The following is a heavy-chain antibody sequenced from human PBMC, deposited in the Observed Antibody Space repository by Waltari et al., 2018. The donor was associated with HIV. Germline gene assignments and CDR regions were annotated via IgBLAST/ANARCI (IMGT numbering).Heavy chain of an antibody. J-gene: IGHJ3*01. CDR2: ISLTVYGATT. CDR1: GFKFGDYA. CDR3: ARVPLTTIGGVFTDDAFDL. V-gene: IGHV3-49*04. Sequence: EVQLVDSGGGLVQPGRSLRLSCKGSGFKFGDYAWSWVRQAPGKGLEWVGFISLTVYGATTNFAASVRDRFTISRDDSKAIAYLQMNSLKTEDTAVYYCARVPLTTIGGVFTDDAFDLWGQGTVVTVSS. D-gene: IGHD3-3*01.